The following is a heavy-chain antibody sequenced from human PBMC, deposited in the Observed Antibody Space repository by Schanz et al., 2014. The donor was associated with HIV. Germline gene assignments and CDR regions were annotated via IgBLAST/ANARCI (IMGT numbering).Heavy chain of an antibody. J-gene: IGHJ6*02. CDR2: ISFDGSKK. CDR3: AKAYCSSTICPPPYYYGMDV. D-gene: IGHD2-2*01. Sequence: QVQMVESGGGVVQPGRSLRLSCAASGFTLSNSAMHWVRQAPGKGLEWVAIISFDGSKKYYADSVKGRFTISRDNSKNTLYLQMNSLRAEDTAVYYCAKAYCSSTICPPPYYYGMDVWGQGTTVIVSS. CDR1: GFTLSNSA. V-gene: IGHV3-30-3*01.